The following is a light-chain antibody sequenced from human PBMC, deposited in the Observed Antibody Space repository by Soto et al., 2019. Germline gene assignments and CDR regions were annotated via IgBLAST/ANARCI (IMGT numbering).Light chain of an antibody. Sequence: QTVVTQEPSFSVSPGRTVTLTCGLSSGSVSTSYYPSWYQQTPGQAPRTLIYSTNTRSSGVPDRFSGSILGNKAALTITGAQADDESDYYCVLYMGSGIWVFGGGPKLTV. CDR1: SGSVSTSYY. J-gene: IGLJ3*02. V-gene: IGLV8-61*01. CDR3: VLYMGSGIWV. CDR2: STN.